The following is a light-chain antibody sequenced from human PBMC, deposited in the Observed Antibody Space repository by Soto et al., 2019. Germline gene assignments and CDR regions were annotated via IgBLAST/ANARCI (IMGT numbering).Light chain of an antibody. V-gene: IGLV2-14*01. CDR2: EVS. CDR1: SSDIGGYNS. CDR3: SSSTSGSTSVL. J-gene: IGLJ2*01. Sequence: QSVLTQPASVSGSPGQSITISCTGTSSDIGGYNSVSWYQQHPGKAPKLMIYEVSDRPSGVSHRFSGSKSGNTAALTISGLQAEYEADYYCSSSTSGSTSVLFGGGTKLTVL.